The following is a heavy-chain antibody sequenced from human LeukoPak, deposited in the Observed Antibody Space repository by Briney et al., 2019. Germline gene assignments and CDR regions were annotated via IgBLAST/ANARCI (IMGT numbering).Heavy chain of an antibody. J-gene: IGHJ3*02. CDR3: ARKYNWNDNAFDI. D-gene: IGHD1-20*01. CDR1: GFTFSSNA. V-gene: IGHV3-30*04. CDR2: ISYDGSNK. Sequence: PGGSLRLSCAASGFTFSSNAMHWVRQAPGKGLEWVAVISYDGSNKHYADSVKGRFTISRDNSKNTLYLQMNSLRAEDTAVYYCARKYNWNDNAFDIWGQGTMVTVSS.